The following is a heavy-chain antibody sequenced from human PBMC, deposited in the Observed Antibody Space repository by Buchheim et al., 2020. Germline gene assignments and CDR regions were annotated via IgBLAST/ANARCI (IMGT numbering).Heavy chain of an antibody. D-gene: IGHD1-26*01. J-gene: IGHJ4*02. CDR1: GFTFSSYA. Sequence: QVQLVESGGGVVQPGRSLRLSCAASGFTFSSYAMHWVRQAPGKGLEWVAVISYDGSNKYYADSVKGRFTISRDNSKNTLYLQMNSLRAEDTAVYYCARDRVSGATTWFDYWGQGTL. V-gene: IGHV3-30*04. CDR3: ARDRVSGATTWFDY. CDR2: ISYDGSNK.